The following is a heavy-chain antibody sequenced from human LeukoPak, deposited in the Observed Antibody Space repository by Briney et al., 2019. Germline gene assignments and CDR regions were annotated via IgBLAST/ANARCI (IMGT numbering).Heavy chain of an antibody. CDR3: ASLRYCSGGSCFPKYFQH. Sequence: PSETLPLTCTVSGGSISSYYWSWIRQPPGKGLEWIGYVYYSGSTNYNPSLKSRVTMSVATSKNQFSLKLSSVTAADTAVYYCASLRYCSGGSCFPKYFQHWGQGTLVTVSS. V-gene: IGHV4-59*08. CDR1: GGSISSYY. J-gene: IGHJ1*01. CDR2: VYYSGST. D-gene: IGHD2-15*01.